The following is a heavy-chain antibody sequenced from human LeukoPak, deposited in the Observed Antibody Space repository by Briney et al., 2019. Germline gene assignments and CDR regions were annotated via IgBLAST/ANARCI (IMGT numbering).Heavy chain of an antibody. CDR3: ASDNSVGDNAWWFDP. J-gene: IGHJ5*02. CDR1: GGTFSSYA. D-gene: IGHD1-26*01. CDR2: INPTGGST. V-gene: IGHV1-46*01. Sequence: ASVKVSCKASGGTFSSYAISWVRQAPVQGLEWMGLINPTGGSTGYAQKFQGRVTMTRDMSTSTDYMELSSLRSEDTAIYYCASDNSVGDNAWWFDPWGQGTLVTVSS.